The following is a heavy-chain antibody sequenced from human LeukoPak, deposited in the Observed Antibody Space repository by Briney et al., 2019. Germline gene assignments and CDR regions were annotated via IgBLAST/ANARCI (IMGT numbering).Heavy chain of an antibody. CDR3: ARVTTAIPDAFDI. V-gene: IGHV3-30*03. D-gene: IGHD2-21*02. CDR2: ISYDGSNK. J-gene: IGHJ3*02. CDR1: GFTFSSYA. Sequence: PGGSLRLSCAASGFTFSSYAMHWVRQAPGKGLEWVALISYDGSNKYYADSVKGRITISRDNSKNTLYLQMNSLRAEDTAVYYCARVTTAIPDAFDIWGQGTIVTVSS.